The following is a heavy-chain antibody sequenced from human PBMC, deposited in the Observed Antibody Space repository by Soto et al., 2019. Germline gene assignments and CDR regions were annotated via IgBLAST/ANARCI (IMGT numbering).Heavy chain of an antibody. Sequence: QVQLVQSGAEVRKPGASVTVSCRSSGDSFNDYYIHWVRQAPGQGFEWMGWINPNGGVPKYAQKFQGCVSMTRGTSIRTVYMQLSRLRSDDTAVYYCARESGGATATLDYYYFYMDVWCTGTTVTVSS. CDR1: GDSFNDYY. CDR3: ARESGGATATLDYYYFYMDV. V-gene: IGHV1-2*04. CDR2: INPNGGVP. D-gene: IGHD5-12*01. J-gene: IGHJ6*03.